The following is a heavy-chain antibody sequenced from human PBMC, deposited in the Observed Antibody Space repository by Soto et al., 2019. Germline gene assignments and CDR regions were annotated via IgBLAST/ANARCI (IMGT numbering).Heavy chain of an antibody. CDR3: ARHRARNWFDP. Sequence: SETLSLTCIVSGGSISSSSYYWGWIRQPPWKGLEWIGSIYYSGSTYYNPSLKSRVTISVDTSKNQFSLKLSSVTAADTAVFYCARHRARNWFDPWGQGXLVTVYS. V-gene: IGHV4-39*01. J-gene: IGHJ5*02. CDR1: GGSISSSSYY. D-gene: IGHD6-6*01. CDR2: IYYSGST.